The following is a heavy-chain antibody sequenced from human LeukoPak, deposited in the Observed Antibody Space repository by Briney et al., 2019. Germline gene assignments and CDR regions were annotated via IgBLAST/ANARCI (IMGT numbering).Heavy chain of an antibody. CDR2: ISGSGGST. J-gene: IGHJ6*02. V-gene: IGHV3-23*01. Sequence: PGGSLRLSCAASGFTFNTYAMSWVRQAPGKGLEWVSAISGSGGSTYYADSVKGRFTISRDNSKNTLYLQMNSLRAEDTAVYYCARQSDILTGYYSVRYYGMDVWGQGTTVTVSS. D-gene: IGHD3-9*01. CDR3: ARQSDILTGYYSVRYYGMDV. CDR1: GFTFNTYA.